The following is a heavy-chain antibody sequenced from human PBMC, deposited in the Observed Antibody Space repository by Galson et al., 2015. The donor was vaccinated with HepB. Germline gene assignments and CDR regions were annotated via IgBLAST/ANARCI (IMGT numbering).Heavy chain of an antibody. CDR1: GYTFTTYY. J-gene: IGHJ4*02. Sequence: SVKVSCKASGYTFTTYYIHWVRQAPGQGLEWMGIINPSGAITTYAQKLQGRVTMTRDTSTSTVYMDLSSLTSEDTAVYYCARGDYGSGYYFDYWGQGTLVTVSS. V-gene: IGHV1-46*04. CDR2: INPSGAIT. D-gene: IGHD3-10*01. CDR3: ARGDYGSGYYFDY.